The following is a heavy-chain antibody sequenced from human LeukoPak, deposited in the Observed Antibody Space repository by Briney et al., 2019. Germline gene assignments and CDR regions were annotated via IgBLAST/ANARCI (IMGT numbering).Heavy chain of an antibody. D-gene: IGHD3-10*02. CDR3: AKASAVRGCYYYGMDV. J-gene: IGHJ6*02. Sequence: GGSLRLSCAASGFTFSSYAMNWVRQAPGKGLEWVSGISDSGGITYYADSVKGRFTISRDNSKNTMYLQMNSLGVEDTAVYYCAKASAVRGCYYYGMDVWGQGTTVTVSS. CDR1: GFTFSSYA. CDR2: ISDSGGIT. V-gene: IGHV3-23*01.